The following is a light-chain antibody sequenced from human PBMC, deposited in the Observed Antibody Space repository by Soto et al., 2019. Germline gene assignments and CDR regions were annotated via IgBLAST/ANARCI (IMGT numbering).Light chain of an antibody. CDR1: QSVSSY. Sequence: EIVLTQSPATLSLSPGERATLSCRASQSVSSYLAWYQQKPGQAPSLLIYGASNRATGVPDRFSGGGSGTDFTLTISRLEPEDFAVYFCQQYVTAPRTFGQGTKVDI. CDR3: QQYVTAPRT. CDR2: GAS. V-gene: IGKV3-20*01. J-gene: IGKJ1*01.